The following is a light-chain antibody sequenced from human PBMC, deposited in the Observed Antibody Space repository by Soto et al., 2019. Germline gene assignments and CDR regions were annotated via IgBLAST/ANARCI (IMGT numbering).Light chain of an antibody. V-gene: IGKV3-15*01. CDR2: SAS. CDR3: QQSSKWPLT. J-gene: IGKJ4*01. Sequence: EIVLTQSPATLSLSPGERATLSCRASQSGSSYLAWYQQKSGQAPRLLIYSASTRATGIPARFSGSGSGTEFTLTISSLQSEDFAVYFCQQSSKWPLTFGGGTKVEFK. CDR1: QSGSSY.